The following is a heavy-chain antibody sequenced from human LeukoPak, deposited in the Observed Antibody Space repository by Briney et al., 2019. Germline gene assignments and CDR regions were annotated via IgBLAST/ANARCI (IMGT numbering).Heavy chain of an antibody. V-gene: IGHV3-48*02. J-gene: IGHJ6*02. Sequence: GGSLRLSCAASGFTFSSYSMNWVRQAPGKGLEWVSYISSSSSTIYYADSVKGRFTISRDNAKNSLYLQMNSLRDEDTAVYYCARDLDGDDILTGQDYYGMDVWGQGTTVTVSS. D-gene: IGHD3-9*01. CDR2: ISSSSSTI. CDR1: GFTFSSYS. CDR3: ARDLDGDDILTGQDYYGMDV.